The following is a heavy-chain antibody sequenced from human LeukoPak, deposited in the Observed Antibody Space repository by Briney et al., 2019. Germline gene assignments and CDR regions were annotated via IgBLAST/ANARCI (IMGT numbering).Heavy chain of an antibody. CDR1: GYTFTGYY. D-gene: IGHD6-6*01. J-gene: IGHJ5*02. CDR2: INPNSGGT. Sequence: ASVKVSGKASGYTFTGYYMHWVRQAPGQGLEWMGWINPNSGGTNYAQKFQGRVTMTRDTSISTAYMELSRLRSDDTAVYYCARILAARPRNWFDPWGQGTLVTVSS. V-gene: IGHV1-2*02. CDR3: ARILAARPRNWFDP.